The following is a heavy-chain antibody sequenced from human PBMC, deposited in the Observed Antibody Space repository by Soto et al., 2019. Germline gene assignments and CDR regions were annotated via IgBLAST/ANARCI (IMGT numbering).Heavy chain of an antibody. V-gene: IGHV4-4*03. D-gene: IGHD6-6*01. J-gene: IGHJ6*02. CDR2: IYHSGST. CDR3: ARVQALGQLVYYYGMDV. Sequence: NLRRTLSLTCAVSGGSISSSNWWSWVRQPPGKGLEWIGEIYHSGSTNYNPSLKSRVTISVDKSKNQFSLKLSSVTAADTAVYYCARVQALGQLVYYYGMDVWGQGTTVTVSS. CDR1: GGSISSSNW.